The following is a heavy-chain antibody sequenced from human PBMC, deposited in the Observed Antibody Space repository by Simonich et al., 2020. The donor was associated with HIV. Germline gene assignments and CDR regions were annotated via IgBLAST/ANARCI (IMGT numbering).Heavy chain of an antibody. V-gene: IGHV1-2*04. CDR2: NNPDSGET. Sequence: QVQLMQSAAEVKKPGASVKVSCKASGYMFTEYFLHWMRQATGQGLEWMCWNNPDSGETKYAQKVQDWVTMTRDTSINTAYMEVRSDDPAVYYCVREAIGYTQATFDFWGQGTLVIVSS. CDR1: GYMFTEYF. CDR3: VREAIGYTQATFDF. D-gene: IGHD5-18*01. J-gene: IGHJ4*02.